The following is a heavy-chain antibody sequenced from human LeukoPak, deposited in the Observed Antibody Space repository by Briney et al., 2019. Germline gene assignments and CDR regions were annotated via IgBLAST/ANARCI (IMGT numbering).Heavy chain of an antibody. D-gene: IGHD3-3*01. CDR3: ARGGLRFLEWSYNWFDP. V-gene: IGHV1-69*13. Sequence: ASVKVSCKASGVTFSSYAISWVRQAPGQGLEWMGGIIPIFGTANYAQKFQGRVTITADESTSTAYVELSSLRSEDTAVYYCARGGLRFLEWSYNWFDPWGQGTLVTVSS. CDR1: GVTFSSYA. CDR2: IIPIFGTA. J-gene: IGHJ5*02.